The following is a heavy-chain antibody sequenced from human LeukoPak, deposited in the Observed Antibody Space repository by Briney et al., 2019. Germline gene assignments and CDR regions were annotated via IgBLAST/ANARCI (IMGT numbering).Heavy chain of an antibody. J-gene: IGHJ6*02. CDR2: VFYSGHT. CDR1: GDSVSGGSYY. V-gene: IGHV4-61*01. D-gene: IGHD3-9*01. CDR3: AREPFGYYDISTGQVSFGLDV. Sequence: SVTLSLTCTISGDSVSGGSYYWTWIRQPPGKGLEWIGNVFYSGHTNYNPSFKSRVTISADTSKNQFSLKLSSVAAADTAVYYCAREPFGYYDISTGQVSFGLDVWGQGTTVTVSS.